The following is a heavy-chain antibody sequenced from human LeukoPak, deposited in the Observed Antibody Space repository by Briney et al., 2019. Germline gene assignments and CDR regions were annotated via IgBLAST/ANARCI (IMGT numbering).Heavy chain of an antibody. CDR2: IWYDGSNK. D-gene: IGHD6-19*01. CDR3: ARERHYSSGWHDALVI. Sequence: GGSLRLSCEASGFTFSSYGMHWVRQAPGKGPEWVAVIWYDGSNKYYADSVKGRFTISRDNSKNTLYLQMNSLRTEDTAVYYCARERHYSSGWHDALVIWVRGTMVTVSS. CDR1: GFTFSSYG. J-gene: IGHJ3*02. V-gene: IGHV3-33*01.